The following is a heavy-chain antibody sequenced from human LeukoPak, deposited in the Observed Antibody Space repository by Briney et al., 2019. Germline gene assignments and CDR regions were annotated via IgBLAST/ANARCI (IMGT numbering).Heavy chain of an antibody. Sequence: GGFLRLSCTASGFTFSNYNMNWVRQAPGKGLEWVSYISTARTIYYADSVKGRFTISRDSAKNSLYLQMNSLRAEDTAVYYCARDLDSWYYFDYWGQGTLVTVSS. D-gene: IGHD4-11*01. J-gene: IGHJ4*02. V-gene: IGHV3-48*01. CDR3: ARDLDSWYYFDY. CDR2: ISTARTI. CDR1: GFTFSNYN.